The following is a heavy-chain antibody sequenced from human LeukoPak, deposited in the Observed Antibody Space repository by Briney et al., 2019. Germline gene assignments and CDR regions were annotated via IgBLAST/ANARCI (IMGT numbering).Heavy chain of an antibody. V-gene: IGHV1-18*01. Sequence: AASVKVSCKASGYTFTSYGISWVRQAPGQGLEWMGWISTYNGHTNYARKVQGRVTMTTDTSTSTAYMELRSLRSDDTAVYYCARVEVGREPEICDYWGQGTLVTVSS. CDR1: GYTFTSYG. D-gene: IGHD1-26*01. CDR3: ARVEVGREPEICDY. J-gene: IGHJ4*02. CDR2: ISTYNGHT.